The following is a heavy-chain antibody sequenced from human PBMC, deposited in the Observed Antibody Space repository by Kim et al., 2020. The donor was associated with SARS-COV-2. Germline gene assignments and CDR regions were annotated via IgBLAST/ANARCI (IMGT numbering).Heavy chain of an antibody. Sequence: GGSLRLSCAASGFTFSSYGMHWVRQAPGKGLEWVAVIWYDGSNKYYADSVKGRFTISRDNSKNTLYLQMNSLRAEDTAVYYCAREIVVVPAATGGWYYYYGMDVWGQGTTVTVSS. CDR2: IWYDGSNK. CDR3: AREIVVVPAATGGWYYYYGMDV. J-gene: IGHJ6*02. D-gene: IGHD2-2*01. V-gene: IGHV3-33*01. CDR1: GFTFSSYG.